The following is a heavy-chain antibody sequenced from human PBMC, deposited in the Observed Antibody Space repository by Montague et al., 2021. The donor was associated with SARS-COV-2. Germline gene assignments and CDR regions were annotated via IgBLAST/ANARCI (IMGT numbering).Heavy chain of an antibody. J-gene: IGHJ4*02. D-gene: IGHD3-10*01. CDR2: IYWGDEK. Sequence: PALVKPTQTLMLTCTFSGFSITTSTMGVGWIRQPPGKALEWLALIYWGDEKRFSPSLKSRLTITKDTLKDQVVLRMTNMDPVDTATYYCVHYASGSYYFHYWGQGTLVTVSS. CDR3: VHYASGSYYFHY. CDR1: GFSITTSTMG. V-gene: IGHV2-5*02.